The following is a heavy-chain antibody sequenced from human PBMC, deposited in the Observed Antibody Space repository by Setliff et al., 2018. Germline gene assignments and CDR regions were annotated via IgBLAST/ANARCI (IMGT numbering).Heavy chain of an antibody. J-gene: IGHJ6*02. CDR1: GYTFTSYG. CDR2: ISAYNGNT. CDR3: ARDVGPPDEAIWFGAYMDI. V-gene: IGHV1-18*01. D-gene: IGHD3-10*01. Sequence: ASVKVSCKASGYTFTSYGISWVRQAPGQGLEWMGWISAYNGNTNYAQKLQGRVTMTTDTSTSTAYMELRSLRSDDTAVYYCARDVGPPDEAIWFGAYMDIWGQGTTVTVSS.